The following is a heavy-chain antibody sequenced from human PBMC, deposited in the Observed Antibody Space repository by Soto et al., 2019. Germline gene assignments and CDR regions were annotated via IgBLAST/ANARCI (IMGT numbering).Heavy chain of an antibody. Sequence: GGSLRLSCAASGFTFSSYGMHWVRQAPGKGLEWVAVISYDGSNKYYADSVKGRFTISRDNSKNTLYLQMNSLRAEDTAVYYCAKVSEYSSSSWGYWGQGTLVTVSS. J-gene: IGHJ4*02. D-gene: IGHD6-6*01. V-gene: IGHV3-30*18. CDR2: ISYDGSNK. CDR3: AKVSEYSSSSWGY. CDR1: GFTFSSYG.